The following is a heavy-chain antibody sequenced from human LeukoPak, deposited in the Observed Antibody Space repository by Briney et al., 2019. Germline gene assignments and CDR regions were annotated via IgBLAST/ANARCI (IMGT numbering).Heavy chain of an antibody. CDR2: INHSGST. V-gene: IGHV4-34*01. CDR1: GGSFGGYY. Sequence: SETLSLTCAVYGGSFGGYYWSWIRRPPGKGLEWIGEINHSGSTNYNPSLKSRVTISVDTSKNQFSLKLSSVTAADTAVYYCARALQQQLVRRYYYYYMDVWGKGTTVTVSS. D-gene: IGHD6-13*01. CDR3: ARALQQQLVRRYYYYYMDV. J-gene: IGHJ6*03.